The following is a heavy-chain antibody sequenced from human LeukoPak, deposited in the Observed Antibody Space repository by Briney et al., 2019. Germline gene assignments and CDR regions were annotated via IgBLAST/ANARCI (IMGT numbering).Heavy chain of an antibody. V-gene: IGHV3-23*01. CDR3: AKDRDASCYNIFDY. CDR2: ISGSGGST. Sequence: GGSLRLSCAGSGFTFSSYAMTWVRQAPGKGLERVSSISGSGGSTYYADSVKGRFTISRDNSKNTVYVQMNSLRAEDTAIYYCAKDRDASCYNIFDYWGQGTLVTVSS. J-gene: IGHJ4*02. CDR1: GFTFSSYA. D-gene: IGHD2-2*02.